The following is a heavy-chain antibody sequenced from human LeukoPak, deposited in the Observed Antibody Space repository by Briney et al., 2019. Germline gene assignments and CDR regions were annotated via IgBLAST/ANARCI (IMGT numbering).Heavy chain of an antibody. V-gene: IGHV1-2*02. D-gene: IGHD6-19*01. CDR1: GYTFTDYY. CDR3: TRGGWLVK. Sequence: GASVKVSCKASGYTFTDYYMHWVRQAPGQGLEWMGWINPNSGGTNYAQKFQGRVTKTNDTSISTAYMELSRLTSDDTAVYYCTRGGWLVKWGQGTLVTVSS. CDR2: INPNSGGT. J-gene: IGHJ4*02.